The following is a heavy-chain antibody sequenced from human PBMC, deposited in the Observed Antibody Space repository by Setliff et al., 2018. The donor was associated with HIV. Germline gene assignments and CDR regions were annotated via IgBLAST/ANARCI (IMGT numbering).Heavy chain of an antibody. Sequence: SETLSLTCTVSGGSISSSTYYWGWIRQPPGKGLEWIGTIYYSGSTYYNPSLKSRLTMSVDTSKNQFSLNLDSVTAADTAVYYCARGGGDVYNLGIMAFDIWGQGKMVTVSS. D-gene: IGHD3-16*01. J-gene: IGHJ3*02. CDR2: IYYSGST. CDR3: ARGGGDVYNLGIMAFDI. CDR1: GGSISSSTYY. V-gene: IGHV4-39*07.